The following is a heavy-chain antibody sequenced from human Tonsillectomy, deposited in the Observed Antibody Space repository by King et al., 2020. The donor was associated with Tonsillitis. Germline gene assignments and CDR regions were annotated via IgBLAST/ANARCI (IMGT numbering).Heavy chain of an antibody. V-gene: IGHV3-48*01. CDR2: ISSSSSTI. J-gene: IGHJ6*02. D-gene: IGHD3-10*01. CDR3: ARERRSGGFGELFPYYYYYGMDV. Sequence: VQLVESGGGLVQPGGSLRLSCAASGFTFSSYSMNWVRQAPGKGLEWVSYISSSSSTIYYADSVKGRFTISRDNAKNSLYLQMNSLRAEDTAVYYCARERRSGGFGELFPYYYYYGMDVWGQGTTVTVSS. CDR1: GFTFSSYS.